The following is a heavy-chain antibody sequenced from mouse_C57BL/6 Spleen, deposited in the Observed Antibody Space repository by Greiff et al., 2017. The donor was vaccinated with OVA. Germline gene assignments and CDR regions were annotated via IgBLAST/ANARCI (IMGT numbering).Heavy chain of an antibody. V-gene: IGHV1-85*01. Sequence: QVQLKESGPELVKPGASVKLSCKASGYTFTSYDINWVKQRPGQGLEWIGWIYPRDGSTKYNEKFKGKATLTVDTSSSTAYMELHSLTSEDSAVYFCARSDTTVVFDYWGQGTTLTVSS. J-gene: IGHJ2*01. CDR3: ARSDTTVVFDY. CDR1: GYTFTSYD. CDR2: IYPRDGST. D-gene: IGHD1-1*01.